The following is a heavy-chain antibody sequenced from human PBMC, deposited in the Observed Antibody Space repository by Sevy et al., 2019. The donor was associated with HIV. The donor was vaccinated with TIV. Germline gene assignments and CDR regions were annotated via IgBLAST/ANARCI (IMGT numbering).Heavy chain of an antibody. J-gene: IGHJ3*02. CDR1: GFTFSSYS. CDR2: ISSSSSYI. Sequence: GGSLRLSCAASGFTFSSYSMNWVRQAPGKGLEWVSSISSSSSYIYYADSVKGRFTISRDNAKNSLYLQMNSLRAEDTAVYYGASHIAVATHDAFDNWGQGTMVTVSS. V-gene: IGHV3-21*01. CDR3: ASHIAVATHDAFDN. D-gene: IGHD6-19*01.